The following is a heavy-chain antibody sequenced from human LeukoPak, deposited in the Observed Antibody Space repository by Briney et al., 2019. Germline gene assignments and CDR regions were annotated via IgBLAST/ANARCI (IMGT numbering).Heavy chain of an antibody. D-gene: IGHD3-22*01. J-gene: IGHJ4*02. Sequence: AGGSLRLSCAASGFTFSDYYMSWLRQAPGKGLEWVSYISSSGSTIYYADSVKGRFTISRDNAKNSLYLQMNSLRAEDTAVYYCARDRSMIARFFDYWGQGTLVTVSS. CDR3: ARDRSMIARFFDY. CDR1: GFTFSDYY. CDR2: ISSSGSTI. V-gene: IGHV3-11*01.